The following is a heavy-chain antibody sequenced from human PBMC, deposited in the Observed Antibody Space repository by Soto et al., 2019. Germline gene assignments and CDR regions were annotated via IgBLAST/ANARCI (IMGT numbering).Heavy chain of an antibody. CDR1: GFTFSSYA. V-gene: IGHV3-23*01. CDR2: ISGSGGST. D-gene: IGHD5-12*01. CDR3: AKQLSDIVAPIEAFDI. Sequence: GGSLRLSCAASGFTFSSYAMSWVRQAPGKGLEWVSAISGSGGSTYYADSVKGRFTISRDNSKNTLYLQMNSLRAEDTAVYYCAKQLSDIVAPIEAFDIWGQGTMVTVAS. J-gene: IGHJ3*02.